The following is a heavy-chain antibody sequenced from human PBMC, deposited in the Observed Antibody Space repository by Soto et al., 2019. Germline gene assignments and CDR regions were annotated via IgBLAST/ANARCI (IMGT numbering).Heavy chain of an antibody. CDR3: ARSPSYCTNGVCPLYYYYGMDV. CDR2: ISAYNGNT. Sequence: GASVKLCCKASGYTFTSYGISWVRQAHGQGLEWMGWISAYNGNTNYAQKLQGRVTMTTDTSTSTAYMELRSLRSDDTAVYYCARSPSYCTNGVCPLYYYYGMDVWGQGTTVTVSS. CDR1: GYTFTSYG. D-gene: IGHD2-8*01. V-gene: IGHV1-18*01. J-gene: IGHJ6*02.